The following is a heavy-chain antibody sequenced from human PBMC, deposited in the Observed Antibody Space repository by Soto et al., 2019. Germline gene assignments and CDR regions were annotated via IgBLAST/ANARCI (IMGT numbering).Heavy chain of an antibody. J-gene: IGHJ6*02. D-gene: IGHD6-6*01. V-gene: IGHV3-30*18. CDR1: GFTFSSYG. CDR3: AKDLGSIGMDV. Sequence: GSLRLSCAASGFTFSSYGMHWVRQAPGKGLEWVAVISYDGSNKYYADSVKGRFTISRDNSKNTLYLQMNSLRAEDTAVYYCAKDLGSIGMDVWGQGTTVTVSS. CDR2: ISYDGSNK.